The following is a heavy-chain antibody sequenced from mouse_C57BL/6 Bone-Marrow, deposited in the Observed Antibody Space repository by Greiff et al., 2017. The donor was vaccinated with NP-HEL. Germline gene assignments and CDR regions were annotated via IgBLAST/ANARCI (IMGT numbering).Heavy chain of an antibody. CDR3: ARPRWFLLVWYFDV. CDR1: GYTFTSYG. CDR2: IYPRSGNT. Sequence: QVQLQQSGAELARPGASVKLSCKASGYTFTSYGISWVKQRSGQGLEWIGEIYPRSGNTYYNEKFKGKATLTADKSSSTAYMELRSLTSEDSAVYFCARPRWFLLVWYFDVWGTGTTVTVSS. V-gene: IGHV1-81*01. J-gene: IGHJ1*03. D-gene: IGHD2-3*01.